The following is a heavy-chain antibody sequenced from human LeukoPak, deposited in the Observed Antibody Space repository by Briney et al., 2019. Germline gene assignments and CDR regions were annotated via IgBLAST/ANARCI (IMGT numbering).Heavy chain of an antibody. D-gene: IGHD2-2*01. Sequence: ASVKVSCKASGYTFTAYPMHWVRQAPGQGLEWMGRINPNSGVTNYAQKFQGRVIMTRDTSISTAYMQLSSLKSDDTAVYYCARDSSNWSSFGSWGQGSLVIVSS. CDR3: ARDSSNWSSFGS. CDR1: GYTFTAYP. CDR2: INPNSGVT. J-gene: IGHJ4*02. V-gene: IGHV1-2*06.